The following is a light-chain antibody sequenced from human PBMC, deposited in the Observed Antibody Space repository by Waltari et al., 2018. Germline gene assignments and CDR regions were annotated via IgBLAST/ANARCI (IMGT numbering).Light chain of an antibody. CDR3: QHYHNVPGA. CDR1: QDVSNN. CDR2: DSS. J-gene: IGKJ5*01. V-gene: IGKV3-15*01. Sequence: IVVTQSPATLSVSPGESATLSCRASQDVSNNVAWYQQKAGQVPRLLIYDSSTRATGIPARFSGRWFGTEFTLTISSLQSEDFAVFDCQHYHNVPGAFGQGTRLEIK.